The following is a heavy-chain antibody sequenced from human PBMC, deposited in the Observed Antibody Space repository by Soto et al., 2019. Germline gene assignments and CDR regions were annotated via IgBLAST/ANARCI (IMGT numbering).Heavy chain of an antibody. Sequence: PGESLKISCKVSGYSFTRYWIGWVRQMPGKGLEWMGIIYPGDSDTRYSPSFQGQVTISADKSISTAYLQWSSLKASDTAMYYCARGAYSSSWYLSYYYYGMDVWGQGTTVTVS. CDR3: ARGAYSSSWYLSYYYYGMDV. J-gene: IGHJ6*02. CDR2: IYPGDSDT. CDR1: GYSFTRYW. V-gene: IGHV5-51*01. D-gene: IGHD6-13*01.